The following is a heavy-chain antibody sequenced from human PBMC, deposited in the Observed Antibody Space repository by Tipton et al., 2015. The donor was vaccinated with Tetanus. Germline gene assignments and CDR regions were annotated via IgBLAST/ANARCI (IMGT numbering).Heavy chain of an antibody. D-gene: IGHD3-3*01. V-gene: IGHV4-59*02. CDR3: ARESITIFGVVSIDY. CDR1: GGSASRSF. J-gene: IGHJ4*02. CDR2: IYKTGDT. Sequence: LRLSCTVSGGSASRSFWGWIRQAPGKGLEWIGNIYKTGDTNYNPSLKSRVTMSVDNSKNQFSLKLNSVTAADTAVYYCARESITIFGVVSIDYWGQGTLVTVSS.